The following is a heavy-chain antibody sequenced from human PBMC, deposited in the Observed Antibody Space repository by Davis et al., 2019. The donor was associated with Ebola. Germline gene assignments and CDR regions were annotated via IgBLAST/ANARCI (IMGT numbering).Heavy chain of an antibody. CDR1: GGSISSGGYS. V-gene: IGHV4-30-2*01. D-gene: IGHD3-10*01. J-gene: IGHJ6*02. CDR3: ARGKGAMVQGVIIKNYYYYGMDV. Sequence: SETLSLTCAVSGGSISSGGYSWSWIRQPPGKGLEWIGYIYHSGSTNYNPSLKSRVTISVDTSKNQFSLKLSSVTAADTAVYYCARGKGAMVQGVIIKNYYYYGMDVWGQGTTVTVSS. CDR2: IYHSGST.